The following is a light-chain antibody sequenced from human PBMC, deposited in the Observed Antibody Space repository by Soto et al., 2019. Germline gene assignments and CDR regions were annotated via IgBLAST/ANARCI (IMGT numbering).Light chain of an antibody. CDR3: QQYSNWPLT. Sequence: EMVMTQSPATLSVSPGESATLSCSASQSVRSSFLAWYQQKPGQAPSLLIYGASTRATGIPARFSGSGSGTEFTLTINSLQSEDFAVYYCQQYSNWPLTCGGGHTGDIK. CDR1: QSVRSSF. J-gene: IGKJ4*01. V-gene: IGKV3-15*01. CDR2: GAS.